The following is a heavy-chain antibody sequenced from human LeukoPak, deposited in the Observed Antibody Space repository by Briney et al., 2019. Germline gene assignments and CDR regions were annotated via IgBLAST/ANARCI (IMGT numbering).Heavy chain of an antibody. V-gene: IGHV3-48*03. J-gene: IGHJ5*02. D-gene: IGHD6-19*01. CDR2: ISSSGSTI. CDR1: GFTFSSYE. Sequence: AGGSLRLSCAASGFTFSSYEMNWVRQAPGKGLEWVSYISSSGSTIYYADSVKGRFTISRDNAKNSLYLQMNSLRAEDTAVYYCVREGGSDWYSGWFDPWGQGTPVTVSS. CDR3: VREGGSDWYSGWFDP.